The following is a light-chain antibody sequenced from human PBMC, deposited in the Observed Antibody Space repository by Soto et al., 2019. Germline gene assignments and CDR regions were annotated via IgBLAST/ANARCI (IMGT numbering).Light chain of an antibody. V-gene: IGKV3-20*01. CDR1: QSISSNY. Sequence: EIVLTQSPGTLSLSPGERATLSCRANQSISSNYLAWYQQTPGQAPMLLIYDASSRAAGIPDRFSGSGSGTDFTLTISRLEPEDFGVYYCQQYGGSPRTFGQGTKVEIK. J-gene: IGKJ1*01. CDR3: QQYGGSPRT. CDR2: DAS.